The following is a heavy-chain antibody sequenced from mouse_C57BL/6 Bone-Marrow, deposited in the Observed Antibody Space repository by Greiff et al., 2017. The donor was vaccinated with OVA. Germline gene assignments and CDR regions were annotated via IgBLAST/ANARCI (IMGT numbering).Heavy chain of an antibody. CDR3: ARSLVNYWYFDV. CDR1: GYTFTDYY. CDR2: IYPGSGNT. Sequence: QVQLQQSGAELVRPGASVKLSCKASGYTFTDYYINWVKQRPGQGLEWIARIYPGSGNTYYNEKFKGKATLTAEKSSSTAYMQLSSLTSEDSAVYFCARSLVNYWYFDVWGTGTTVTVSS. J-gene: IGHJ1*03. D-gene: IGHD2-13*01. V-gene: IGHV1-76*01.